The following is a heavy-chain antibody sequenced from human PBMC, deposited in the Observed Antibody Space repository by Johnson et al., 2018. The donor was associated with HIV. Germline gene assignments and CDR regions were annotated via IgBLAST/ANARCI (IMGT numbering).Heavy chain of an antibody. V-gene: IGHV3-30*04. D-gene: IGHD2-8*01. CDR3: AKYVPHSFDI. CDR1: GFTFSSYA. CDR2: ISYDGSNK. J-gene: IGHJ3*02. Sequence: QMQLVESGGGVVQPGRSLRLSCAASGFTFSSYAMHWVRQAPGKGLEWVAVISYDGSNKYYADSVKGRFTISRDNSKNTLYLQMNSLGPEDTGVFYCAKYVPHSFDIWGQWTMVIVSS.